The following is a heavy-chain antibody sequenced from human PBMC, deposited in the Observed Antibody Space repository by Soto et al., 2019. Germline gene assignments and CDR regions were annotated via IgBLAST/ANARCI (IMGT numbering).Heavy chain of an antibody. D-gene: IGHD5-12*01. V-gene: IGHV3-73*01. J-gene: IGHJ6*03. CDR2: IRSKANSYAT. CDR3: TRVLVGSGYEQYYYYYMDV. Sequence: GGSLRLSCAASGFTFSGSAMHWVRQASGKGLEWVGRIRSKANSYATAYAASVKGRFTISRDDSKNTAYLQMNSLKTEDTAVYYCTRVLVGSGYEQYYYYYMDVWGKGTTVTVSS. CDR1: GFTFSGSA.